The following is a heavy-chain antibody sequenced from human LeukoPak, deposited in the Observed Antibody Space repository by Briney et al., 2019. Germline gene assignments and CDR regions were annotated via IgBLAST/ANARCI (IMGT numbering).Heavy chain of an antibody. V-gene: IGHV3-23*01. J-gene: IGHJ4*02. D-gene: IGHD3-16*02. CDR3: AKGPLFGMITFGGVIDY. CDR1: GFTFSSYA. CDR2: ISGSGGST. Sequence: PGGSLRLSCAASGFTFSSYAMSWVRQAPGKGLEWVSAISGSGGSTYYADSVKGRFTISRDNSKDTLYLQMNSLRAEDTAVYYCAKGPLFGMITFGGVIDYWGQGTLVTVSS.